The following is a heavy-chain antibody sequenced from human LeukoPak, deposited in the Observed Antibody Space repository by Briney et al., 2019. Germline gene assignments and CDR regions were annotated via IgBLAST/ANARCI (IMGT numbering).Heavy chain of an antibody. CDR3: AKDQWMGMGLDIVVVVAATPYFDY. Sequence: GGSLRLSCAASGFTFSSYAMSWVRQAPGKGLEWVSAISGSGGSTYYADSVKGRFTISRDNSKNTLYLQMNSLRAEDTAVYYCAKDQWMGMGLDIVVVVAATPYFDYWGQGTLVTVSS. CDR2: ISGSGGST. J-gene: IGHJ4*02. V-gene: IGHV3-23*01. D-gene: IGHD2-15*01. CDR1: GFTFSSYA.